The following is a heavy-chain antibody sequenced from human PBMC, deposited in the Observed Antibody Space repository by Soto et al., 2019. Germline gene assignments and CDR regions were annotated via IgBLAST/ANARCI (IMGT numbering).Heavy chain of an antibody. CDR1: GFTLGSYA. J-gene: IGHJ3*02. V-gene: IGHV3-23*01. CDR2: ISSSSGST. D-gene: IGHD2-15*01. CDR3: AKSVVAATRCAFDI. Sequence: EVQLLESGGGLVQPGGSLRLSCAASGFTLGSYAVSWVRQAPGKGLEWVSVISSSSGSTYYADPVKGRFTIFRDNSKNTLYLQMNSLRVEDTAVYYCAKSVVAATRCAFDIWGQGTMVTVSS.